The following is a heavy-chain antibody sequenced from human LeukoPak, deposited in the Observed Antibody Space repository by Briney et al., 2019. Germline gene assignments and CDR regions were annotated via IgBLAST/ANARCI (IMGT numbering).Heavy chain of an antibody. CDR1: GFTVSSNS. V-gene: IGHV3-53*01. J-gene: IGHJ4*02. CDR2: IYSGGST. D-gene: IGHD6-13*01. CDR3: ARIAATDPVFDY. Sequence: PGGSLRLSCAASGFTSGFTVSSNSMIWVRQAPGKGLEWVSVIYSGGSTYYADSVKGRFTISRDKSKDTLYLQMNSLRAEDTAVYYCARIAATDPVFDYWGQGTLVTVSS.